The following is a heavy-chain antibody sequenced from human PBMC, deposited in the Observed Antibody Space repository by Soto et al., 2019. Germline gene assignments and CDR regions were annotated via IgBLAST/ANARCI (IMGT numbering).Heavy chain of an antibody. CDR3: VRRVSGNYDY. V-gene: IGHV3-64*01. CDR2: ISSNGGTT. Sequence: EVQLAESGGGMVQPGGSLRLSCVASGFTFSSYDMHWVRQAPGKGLEYVSSISSNGGTTNYGNSVKGRFTISRDNSKNTLYLQMGSLRAEDMAVYYCVRRVSGNYDYRGQGTLVTVSS. J-gene: IGHJ4*02. CDR1: GFTFSSYD. D-gene: IGHD1-7*01.